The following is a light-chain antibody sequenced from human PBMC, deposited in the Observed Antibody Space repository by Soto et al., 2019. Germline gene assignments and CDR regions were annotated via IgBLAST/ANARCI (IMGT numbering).Light chain of an antibody. CDR2: AAS. CDR1: QDIGDW. CDR3: QQGYSSPVT. V-gene: IGKV1-12*01. J-gene: IGKJ4*01. Sequence: DIQMTQSPSCVCASVGDRFSVTGRASQDIGDWLDWYQKTKGKAPKPLVYAASSLQSGVPSRLSGSGSGTDFTLTIGSLQPEDFATYYCQQGYSSPVTFGGGTKVDIK.